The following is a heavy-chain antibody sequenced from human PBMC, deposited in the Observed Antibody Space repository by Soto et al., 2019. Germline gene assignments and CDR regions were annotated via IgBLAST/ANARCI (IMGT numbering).Heavy chain of an antibody. D-gene: IGHD3-10*02. CDR2: IYDTWTT. J-gene: IGHJ3*02. V-gene: IGHV4-30-4*01. Sequence: QVQLQEAGPGLVRPSQTLSLTCTVAGGSMSENDYYWSWLRQSPGQGLQWIGYIYDTWTTSYSPSLRSRVTMSADTSRNQFSLKLTSVTAADTALYFCARVIVRGGVDIWGQGTLVTVSS. CDR3: ARVIVRGGVDI. CDR1: GGSMSENDYY.